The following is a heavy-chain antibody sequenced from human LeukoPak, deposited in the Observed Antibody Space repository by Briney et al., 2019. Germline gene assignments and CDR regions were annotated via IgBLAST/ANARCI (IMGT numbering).Heavy chain of an antibody. J-gene: IGHJ6*03. D-gene: IGHD1-26*01. Sequence: ASVKVSCKASGYTFTGYYMHWVRRAPGQGLEWMGWINPNSGGTNYAQKFQGRVTMTRDTSISTAYMELSRLRSDDTAVYYCARSLSGSDSMDVWGKGTTVTISS. CDR2: INPNSGGT. CDR1: GYTFTGYY. CDR3: ARSLSGSDSMDV. V-gene: IGHV1-2*02.